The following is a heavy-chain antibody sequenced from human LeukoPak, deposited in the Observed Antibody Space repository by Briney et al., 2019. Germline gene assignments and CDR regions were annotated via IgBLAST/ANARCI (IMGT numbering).Heavy chain of an antibody. V-gene: IGHV4-59*01. J-gene: IGHJ6*03. D-gene: IGHD3-22*01. CDR3: ARLHAAYYYDSSGYIYYYYYYMDV. CDR1: GGSISSYY. CDR2: IHYSGST. Sequence: PSETLSLTCTVSGGSISSYYWSWIRQPPGKRLEWIGYIHYSGSTNYNPSLRGRVTMSLDMSKNQFSLKLSSVTAADTAVYYCARLHAAYYYDSSGYIYYYYYYMDVWGKGTTVTVSS.